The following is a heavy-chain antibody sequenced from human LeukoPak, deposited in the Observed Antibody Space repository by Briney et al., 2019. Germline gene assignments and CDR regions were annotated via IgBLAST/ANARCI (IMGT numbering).Heavy chain of an antibody. Sequence: SETLSLTCAVYGGSFSGYYWSWIRQPPGKGLEWIGSIYYSGSTYYNPSLKSRVTISVDTSKNQFSLKLSSVTAADTAVYYCARGSSAVAGSFDYWGQGTLVTVSS. D-gene: IGHD6-19*01. V-gene: IGHV4-34*01. CDR1: GGSFSGYY. J-gene: IGHJ4*02. CDR2: IYYSGST. CDR3: ARGSSAVAGSFDY.